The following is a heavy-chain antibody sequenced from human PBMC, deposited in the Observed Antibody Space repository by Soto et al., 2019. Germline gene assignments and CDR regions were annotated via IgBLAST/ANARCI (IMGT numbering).Heavy chain of an antibody. J-gene: IGHJ6*02. V-gene: IGHV3-30-3*01. CDR3: ARDRASSGTTFYYYYGMDV. Sequence: PGGSLRLSCAASGFTFSSYAMHWVRQAPGEGLEWVAVISYDGSNKYYADSVKGRFTISRDNSKNTLYLQMNSLRAEDTAVYYCARDRASSGTTFYYYYGMDVWGQGTTVTVSS. CDR1: GFTFSSYA. D-gene: IGHD1-7*01. CDR2: ISYDGSNK.